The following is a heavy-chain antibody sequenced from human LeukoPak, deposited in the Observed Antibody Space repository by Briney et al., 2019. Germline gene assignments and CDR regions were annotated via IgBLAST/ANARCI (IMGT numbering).Heavy chain of an antibody. J-gene: IGHJ4*02. Sequence: GGSLRLSCAASGFTFSSYSMNWVRQAPGKGLEWVSSISSSSSYIYYADSVKGRFTISGDNAKNALYLQMNSLRAEDTAVYYCARDFEAVAGPVDYWGQGTLVTVSS. CDR2: ISSSSSYI. V-gene: IGHV3-21*01. CDR3: ARDFEAVAGPVDY. D-gene: IGHD6-19*01. CDR1: GFTFSSYS.